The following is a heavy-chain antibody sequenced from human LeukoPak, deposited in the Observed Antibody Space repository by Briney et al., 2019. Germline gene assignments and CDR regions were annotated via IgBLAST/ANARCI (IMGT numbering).Heavy chain of an antibody. V-gene: IGHV1-18*01. D-gene: IGHD3-22*01. CDR1: GYTFTSYG. CDR3: AREVPTYYYDSTTPRYFDY. Sequence: ASVKVSCKASGYTFTSYGISWVRQAPGQGLEWMGWISAYNGNTNYARKLQGRVTMTTDTSTSTAYMELRSLRSDDTAVYYCAREVPTYYYDSTTPRYFDYWGQGTLVTVSS. J-gene: IGHJ4*02. CDR2: ISAYNGNT.